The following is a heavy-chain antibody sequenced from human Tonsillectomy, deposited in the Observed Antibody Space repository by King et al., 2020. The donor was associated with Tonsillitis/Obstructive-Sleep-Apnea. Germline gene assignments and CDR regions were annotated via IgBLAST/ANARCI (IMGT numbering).Heavy chain of an antibody. CDR2: IFWDDDK. CDR1: GFSLSTSGVG. V-gene: IGHV2-5*02. Sequence: TLKESGPTLVKPTQTLTLTCTFSGFSLSTSGVGVGWIRQPPGKALVWLALIFWDDDKRYSPSLKSRLTITKDTSKNQVVLTMTNMDPVDTATYYCAHRVGAKYFQNWGQGTLITVSS. CDR3: AHRVGAKYFQN. J-gene: IGHJ1*01. D-gene: IGHD3-3*01.